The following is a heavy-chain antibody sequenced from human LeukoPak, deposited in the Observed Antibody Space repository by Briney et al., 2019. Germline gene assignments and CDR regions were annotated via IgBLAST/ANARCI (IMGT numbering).Heavy chain of an antibody. CDR2: IIPIFGTA. Sequence: SVKVSCKASGGTFSSYAISWVRQAPGQGLEWMGGIIPIFGTANYAQKFQGRVTITTDESTSTAYMELSSLRSEDTAVYYCALYCSSTSCYSRDFGYYYYMDVWGKGTTVTVSS. CDR1: GGTFSSYA. CDR3: ALYCSSTSCYSRDFGYYYYMDV. D-gene: IGHD2-2*01. J-gene: IGHJ6*03. V-gene: IGHV1-69*05.